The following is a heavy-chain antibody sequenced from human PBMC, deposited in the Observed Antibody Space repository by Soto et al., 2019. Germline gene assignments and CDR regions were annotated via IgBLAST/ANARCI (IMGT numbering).Heavy chain of an antibody. D-gene: IGHD6-13*01. CDR2: IRGSGDNS. CDR1: GFTFRSYA. V-gene: IGHV3-23*01. CDR3: ASEYSSSWFPYHGMDI. J-gene: IGHJ6*02. Sequence: EVQLLESGGGLVQPGESLRLSCAASGFTFRSYAMSWVRQAPGKGLEWVSAIRGSGDNSYYADSVEGRFTVSRDNSKNTLYLQMSSLRAEDTAVYYCASEYSSSWFPYHGMDILGQGTTVTVSS.